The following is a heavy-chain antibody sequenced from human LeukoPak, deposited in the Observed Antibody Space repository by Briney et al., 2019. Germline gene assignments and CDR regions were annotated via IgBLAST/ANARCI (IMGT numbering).Heavy chain of an antibody. CDR3: ARDLEGLERYFDY. CDR1: GFTFSRYA. Sequence: GGSLRLSCVASGFTFSRYAMHWVRQAPGKGLEWVAVISYDGSNKYYADSVKGRFTISRDNSKNTLYLQMNSLRAEDTAVYYCARDLEGLERYFDYWGQGTLVTVSP. CDR2: ISYDGSNK. J-gene: IGHJ4*02. D-gene: IGHD1-1*01. V-gene: IGHV3-30-3*01.